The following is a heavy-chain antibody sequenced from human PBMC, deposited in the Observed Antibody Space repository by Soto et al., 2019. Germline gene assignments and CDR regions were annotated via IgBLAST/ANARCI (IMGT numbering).Heavy chain of an antibody. D-gene: IGHD5-12*01. V-gene: IGHV4-59*01. J-gene: IGHJ4*02. Sequence: ETMPHSGSVSGAYIHNNSWSWIRKPPGNGLEWIGFVYYSGSTSTQYTPSLRSRVAMSVDSSKTHFALKLASVTAADTTIYYCAKYRRTDSEGYRLDFWGPGTLVTVSS. CDR3: AKYRRTDSEGYRLDF. CDR2: VYYSGST. CDR1: GAYIHNNS.